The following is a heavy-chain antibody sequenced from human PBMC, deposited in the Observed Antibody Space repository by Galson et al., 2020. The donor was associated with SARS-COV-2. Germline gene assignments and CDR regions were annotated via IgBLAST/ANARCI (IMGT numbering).Heavy chain of an antibody. D-gene: IGHD3-3*01. J-gene: IGHJ6*03. Sequence: SLKTSCAASGFTFSSYAMHWVRQAPGQGLEWVAVISYDGSNKYYADSVKGRFTISRDNSKNTLYLQMNSLRAEDTAVYYCARGYSFGEWLLFPIDYYYYYMDVWGKGTTVTVSS. CDR1: GFTFSSYA. CDR3: ARGYSFGEWLLFPIDYYYYYMDV. CDR2: ISYDGSNK. V-gene: IGHV3-30*04.